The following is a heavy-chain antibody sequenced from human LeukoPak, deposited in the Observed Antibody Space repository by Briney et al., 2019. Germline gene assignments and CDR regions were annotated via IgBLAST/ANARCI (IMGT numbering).Heavy chain of an antibody. CDR2: IYTSGST. D-gene: IGHD2-2*01. CDR1: GGSISSYY. CDR3: AREIVVVPAAIGGHNWFDP. J-gene: IGHJ5*02. V-gene: IGHV4-4*07. Sequence: SETLSLTCTVSGGSISSYYWSWIRQPAGKGLEWIGRIYTSGSTNYNPSLKSRVTMSVDTSKNQFSLKLSSVNAADTAVYYCAREIVVVPAAIGGHNWFDPWGQGTLVTVSS.